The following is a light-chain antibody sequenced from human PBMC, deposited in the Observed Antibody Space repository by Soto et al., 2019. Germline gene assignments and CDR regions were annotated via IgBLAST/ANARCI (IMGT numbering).Light chain of an antibody. CDR2: KAS. CDR3: QHYNSYSGA. V-gene: IGKV1-5*03. CDR1: QTISSW. Sequence: DIPMTQSPSTLSGSVGDRVTITCRASQTISSWLAWYQQKPGKAPKLLIYKASTLKSGVPSRFSGSGSGTDFTLTISSLQPDDFETYYCQHYNSYSGAFGQGTQVELK. J-gene: IGKJ1*01.